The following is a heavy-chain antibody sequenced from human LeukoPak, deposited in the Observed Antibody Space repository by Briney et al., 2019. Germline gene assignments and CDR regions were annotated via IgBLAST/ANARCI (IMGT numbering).Heavy chain of an antibody. D-gene: IGHD2-2*02. CDR1: GFTFSSYA. CDR3: AKELGYQLLYRFDH. J-gene: IGHJ5*02. V-gene: IGHV3-23*01. Sequence: GGSLRLSCAASGFTFSSYAMSWVRQAPGKGLEWVSAISGSGGSTYYADSVKGRFTISRDNSENTLYLQMNSLRAEDTDVYYCAKELGYQLLYRFDHWGQGTLVTVSS. CDR2: ISGSGGST.